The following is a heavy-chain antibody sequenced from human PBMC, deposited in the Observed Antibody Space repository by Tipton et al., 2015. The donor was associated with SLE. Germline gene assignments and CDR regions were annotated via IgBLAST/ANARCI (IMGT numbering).Heavy chain of an antibody. Sequence: SLRLSCAASGFTFSSYTMVWVRQSPGKGLEWVSTTSTSSSFIYFADSVKGRFTISRDNAKNSLYLQMNGLRAEDTAVYYCARVTGNNYYYYMDVWGKGTTVTVSS. CDR3: ARVTGNNYYYYMDV. CDR1: GFTFSSYT. CDR2: TSTSSSFI. V-gene: IGHV3-21*01. J-gene: IGHJ6*03. D-gene: IGHD2/OR15-2a*01.